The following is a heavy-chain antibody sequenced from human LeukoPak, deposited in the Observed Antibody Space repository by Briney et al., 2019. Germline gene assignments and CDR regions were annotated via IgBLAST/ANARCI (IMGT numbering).Heavy chain of an antibody. CDR3: AKDYGGNSDAFDI. J-gene: IGHJ3*02. V-gene: IGHV3-23*01. Sequence: PGGSLRLSCAASGFTFSSYAMSWVRQAPGKGLEWVSSISGSGTSTYYADSVRGRFTISRDNSKNTLYLQMNSLRAEDTALYSCAKDYGGNSDAFDIWGQGTVVTVPS. CDR1: GFTFSSYA. D-gene: IGHD4-23*01. CDR2: ISGSGTST.